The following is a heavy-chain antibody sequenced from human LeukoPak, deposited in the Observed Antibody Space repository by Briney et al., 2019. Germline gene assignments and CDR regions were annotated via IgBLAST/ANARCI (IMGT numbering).Heavy chain of an antibody. CDR2: INSDGSST. CDR3: ARDRYGGYEFDY. V-gene: IGHV3-74*01. J-gene: IGHJ4*02. CDR1: GFTFSSYW. Sequence: GGSLRLSCAASGFTFSSYWMHWVRQAPGKGLMWVSRINSDGSSTTYADSVKGRFSISRDNARDSLYLQMNSLRAEDTAVYYCARDRYGGYEFDYWGQGTLVTVSS. D-gene: IGHD5-12*01.